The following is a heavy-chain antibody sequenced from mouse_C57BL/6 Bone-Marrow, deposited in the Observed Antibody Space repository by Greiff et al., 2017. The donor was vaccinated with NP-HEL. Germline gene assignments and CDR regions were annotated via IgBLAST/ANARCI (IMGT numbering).Heavy chain of an antibody. CDR3: ARSRSQGYFDV. V-gene: IGHV1-61*01. J-gene: IGHJ1*03. Sequence: QVQLQQPGAELVRPGSSVKLSCKASGYTFTSYWMDWVKQRPGQGLEWIGNIYPSDSETHYNQKFKDKATLTVDKSSSTAYMQLSSLTSEDSAVYYCARSRSQGYFDVWGTGTTVTVSS. CDR2: IYPSDSET. CDR1: GYTFTSYW.